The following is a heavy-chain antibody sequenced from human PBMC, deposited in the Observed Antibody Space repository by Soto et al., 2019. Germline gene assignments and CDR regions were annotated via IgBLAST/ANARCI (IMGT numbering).Heavy chain of an antibody. CDR1: GFTFSSYA. D-gene: IGHD6-19*01. Sequence: GSLRLSCAASGFTFSSYAMHWVRQAPGKGLEWVAVISYDGSNKYYADSVKGRFTISRDNSKNTLYLQMNSLRAEDTAVYYCAREPIAVAGFDYWGQGTLVTVSS. V-gene: IGHV3-30-3*01. J-gene: IGHJ4*02. CDR2: ISYDGSNK. CDR3: AREPIAVAGFDY.